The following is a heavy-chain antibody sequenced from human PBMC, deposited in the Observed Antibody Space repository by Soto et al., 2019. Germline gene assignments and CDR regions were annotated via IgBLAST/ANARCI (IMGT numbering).Heavy chain of an antibody. J-gene: IGHJ4*02. V-gene: IGHV2-5*02. CDR3: AHRLSGYNWNGGYFDY. Sequence: QITLKESAPTRVKPTQTLTLTCSFSGFSLTSRPMGVGWIRQPPGKALEWLAFIYWDDDKRYSPSLTSRLTITKDTYGNQVVLTMTNMDPVDTATYYCAHRLSGYNWNGGYFDYWGQGALVTVSS. CDR1: GFSLTSRPMG. D-gene: IGHD1-1*01. CDR2: IYWDDDK.